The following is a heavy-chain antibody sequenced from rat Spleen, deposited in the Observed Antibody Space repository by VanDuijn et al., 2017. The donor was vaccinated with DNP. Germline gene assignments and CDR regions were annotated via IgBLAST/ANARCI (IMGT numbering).Heavy chain of an antibody. J-gene: IGHJ2*01. CDR2: SGPSGGSD. Sequence: EVQLVESGGGLVQPGRSLKLSCAASGFTFSNYDLAWVRQAPTKGLEWIAASGPSGGSDYYRDSVKGRFTVSRDYAKSSLYLQMDSLRSEDTATYYCARLLWEWYFDYWGQGVMVTVSS. CDR1: GFTFSNYD. V-gene: IGHV5S23*01. D-gene: IGHD5-1*01. CDR3: ARLLWEWYFDY.